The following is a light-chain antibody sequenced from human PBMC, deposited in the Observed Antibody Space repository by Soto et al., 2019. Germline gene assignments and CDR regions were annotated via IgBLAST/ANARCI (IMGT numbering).Light chain of an antibody. J-gene: IGLJ2*01. V-gene: IGLV2-14*01. Sequence: QSALTQPASVSGSPGQSITISCTGTSSDIGSYNYVSWYQHHPGKAPKLLIAGVTNRPSGVSDRFSASKSGNTASLIISGLQAEDEADYYCSSYTTSNIPIFGGRTKLTVL. CDR3: SSYTTSNIPI. CDR2: GVT. CDR1: SSDIGSYNY.